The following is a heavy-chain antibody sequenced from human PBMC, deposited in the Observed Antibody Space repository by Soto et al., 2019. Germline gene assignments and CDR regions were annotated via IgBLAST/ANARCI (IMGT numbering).Heavy chain of an antibody. D-gene: IGHD2-21*02. CDR1: GGSFSGFY. Sequence: PSETLSLTCVVYGGSFSGFYWNWIRQPPGKGLEWIGEINHSGSTNYNPSLKSRVTISLDTSRDNLKNTLYLQMNSLRAEDAAVYYCARTRGGDSTGAFDCWGLGTLVTVSS. V-gene: IGHV4-34*01. J-gene: IGHJ4*02. CDR3: ARTRGGDSTGAFDC. CDR2: INHSGST.